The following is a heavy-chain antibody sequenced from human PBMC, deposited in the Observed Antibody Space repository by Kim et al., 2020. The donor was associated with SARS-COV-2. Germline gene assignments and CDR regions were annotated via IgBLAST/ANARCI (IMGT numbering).Heavy chain of an antibody. CDR3: ARQHYDILTGYYPFDY. CDR2: IYYSGST. D-gene: IGHD3-9*01. J-gene: IGHJ4*02. CDR1: GGSISSSSYY. Sequence: SETLSLTCTVSGGSISSSSYYWGWIRQPPGKGLEWIGSIYYSGSTYYNPSLKSRVTISVDTSKNQFSLKLSSVTAADTAVYYCARQHYDILTGYYPFDYWGQGTWSPSPQ. V-gene: IGHV4-39*01.